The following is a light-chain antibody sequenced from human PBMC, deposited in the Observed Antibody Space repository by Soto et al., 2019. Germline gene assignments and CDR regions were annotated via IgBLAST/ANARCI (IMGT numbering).Light chain of an antibody. CDR3: QQYDNLPPFT. CDR2: GAS. J-gene: IGKJ3*01. CDR1: QDIRTS. Sequence: DIQMTQSPSSLSASVGARVSITCQASQDIRTSLSWFQQKPGRAPKLLIYGASNLETGGPSRFRGSGSGTDFTFTISSLQPEDIATYYCQQYDNLPPFTFGTGTKVDIK. V-gene: IGKV1-33*01.